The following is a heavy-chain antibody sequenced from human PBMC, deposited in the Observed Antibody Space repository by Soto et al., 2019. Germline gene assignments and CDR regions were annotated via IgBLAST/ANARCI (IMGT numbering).Heavy chain of an antibody. Sequence: QAQLVESGGGVVQPGRSLRLSCAASGFTFSNYGMHWVRQPPGKGLEWVAVLWSDGSNKYYAESVKGRFTISRDNSKNTLYLQVDSLRAGDTAVYYCARGEAAGPYGMDVWGQGTTVTVSS. CDR2: LWSDGSNK. J-gene: IGHJ6*02. D-gene: IGHD6-13*01. V-gene: IGHV3-33*01. CDR3: ARGEAAGPYGMDV. CDR1: GFTFSNYG.